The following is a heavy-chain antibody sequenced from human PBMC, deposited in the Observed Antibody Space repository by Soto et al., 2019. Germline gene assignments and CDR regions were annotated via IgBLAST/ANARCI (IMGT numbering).Heavy chain of an antibody. CDR1: GLIFTNYW. CDR3: VTQPGGYYYATDV. Sequence: GSLRLPCSASGLIFTNYWMHGVRQTPGKGLVWVSHINSDGTTTNYADSVKGRFTISRDNAKNMVFLQLNSLRVEDTAVYYCVTQPGGYYYATDVWGQGTKVTVSS. D-gene: IGHD3-10*01. V-gene: IGHV3-74*01. CDR2: INSDGTTT. J-gene: IGHJ6*02.